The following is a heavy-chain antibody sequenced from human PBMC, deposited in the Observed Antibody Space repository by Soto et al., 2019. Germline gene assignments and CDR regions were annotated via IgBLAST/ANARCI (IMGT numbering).Heavy chain of an antibody. Sequence: SSETLSLTCAVYGGSFSGYYWSWIRQPPGKGLEWIGEINHSGSTNYNPSLKSRVTISVDTSKNQFSLKLSSVTAADTAVYYCARRHHLWFGELYNWFDPWGQGTLVTVSS. CDR1: GGSFSGYY. J-gene: IGHJ5*02. V-gene: IGHV4-34*01. CDR2: INHSGST. CDR3: ARRHHLWFGELYNWFDP. D-gene: IGHD3-10*01.